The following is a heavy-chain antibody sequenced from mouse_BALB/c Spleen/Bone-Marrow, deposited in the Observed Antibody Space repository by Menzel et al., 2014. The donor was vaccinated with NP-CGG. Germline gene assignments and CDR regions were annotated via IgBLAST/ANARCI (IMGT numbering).Heavy chain of an antibody. J-gene: IGHJ2*01. CDR2: IDPANGNT. Sequence: DVKLQESGAELVKPGASVKLSCTASGFNIKDTYMHWVKQRPEQGLEWIGRIDPANGNTKYDPKFQGKATITADTSSNTAYLQLSSLTSEDTAVYYCARSYGSSPFDYWGQGTPLTVSS. CDR1: GFNIKDTY. V-gene: IGHV14-3*02. D-gene: IGHD1-1*01. CDR3: ARSYGSSPFDY.